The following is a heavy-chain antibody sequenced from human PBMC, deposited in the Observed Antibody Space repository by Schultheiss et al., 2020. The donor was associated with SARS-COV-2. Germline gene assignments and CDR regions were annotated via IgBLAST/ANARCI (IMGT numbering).Heavy chain of an antibody. V-gene: IGHV3-74*01. J-gene: IGHJ4*02. CDR1: GFSFGNYW. CDR2: INEDGSTT. Sequence: GGSLRLSCTVSGFSFGNYWMHWVRQVPGKGPEWVSRINEDGSTTSYADFVKGRFTISRDNAERTLYLQMNSLRGDDTAVYYCATDLSGKEDHWGQGTLVTVSS. D-gene: IGHD3-10*01. CDR3: ATDLSGKEDH.